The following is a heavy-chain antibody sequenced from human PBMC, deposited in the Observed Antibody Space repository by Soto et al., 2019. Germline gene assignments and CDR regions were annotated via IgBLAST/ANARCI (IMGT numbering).Heavy chain of an antibody. D-gene: IGHD5-12*01. CDR1: GFNFSSYG. CDR2: IWYDGSNK. Sequence: PGVSMRLSCAAYGFNFSSYGMHRVRQAPGKGLELVALIWYDGSNKYYAGPVKGRFTISRDHSKNTLSLQMKSLRAEDTAVYYCARDNIVATILCNYYGMDVSGQGTTVTVSS. J-gene: IGHJ6*02. CDR3: ARDNIVATILCNYYGMDV. V-gene: IGHV3-33*01.